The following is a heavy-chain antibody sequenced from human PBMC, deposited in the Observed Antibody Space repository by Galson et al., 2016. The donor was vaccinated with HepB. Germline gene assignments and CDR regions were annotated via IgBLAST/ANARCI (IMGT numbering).Heavy chain of an antibody. V-gene: IGHV3-64*04. CDR3: AKTPKKGENGGLLNY. Sequence: SLRLSCAASGFTFSSYAMHWVRQAPGKGLEYVSAINTNEGSRYYADSVKGRFTISRDNSKNTPYLQMSGLRADDTAVYYCAKTPKKGENGGLLNYWGQGILVTVAS. CDR1: GFTFSSYA. CDR2: INTNEGSR. J-gene: IGHJ1*01. D-gene: IGHD2-15*01.